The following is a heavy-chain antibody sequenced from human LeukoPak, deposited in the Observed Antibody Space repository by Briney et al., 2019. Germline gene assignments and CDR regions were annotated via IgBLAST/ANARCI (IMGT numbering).Heavy chain of an antibody. CDR3: AKGPTIFGVVIIRSPYYFDY. J-gene: IGHJ4*02. Sequence: GGSLRLSCAASGFTFSSYGMHWVRQAPGKGLEWVAFIRYDGSNKYYADSVKGRFTISRDNSKSRLYLQMNSLRAGDTAVYYCAKGPTIFGVVIIRSPYYFDYWGQGTLVTVSS. CDR1: GFTFSSYG. V-gene: IGHV3-30*02. D-gene: IGHD3-3*01. CDR2: IRYDGSNK.